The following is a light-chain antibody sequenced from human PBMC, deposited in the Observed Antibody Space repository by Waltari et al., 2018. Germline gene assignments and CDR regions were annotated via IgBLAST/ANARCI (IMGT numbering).Light chain of an antibody. CDR1: RSNIRNNY. J-gene: IGLJ1*01. V-gene: IGLV1-51*01. CDR3: GTWDSRLRSV. CDR2: DDN. Sequence: QSVLTQPPSVSAAPGQKVTIPCSGNRSNIRNNYVSWYQQLPGTAPKLLIYDDNKRPSGIPDRFSGSKSGTSATLGITGLQTGDEADYYCGTWDSRLRSVFGSGTKVTVL.